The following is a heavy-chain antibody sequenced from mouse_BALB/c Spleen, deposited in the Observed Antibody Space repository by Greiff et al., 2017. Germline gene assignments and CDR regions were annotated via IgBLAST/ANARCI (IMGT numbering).Heavy chain of an antibody. CDR1: GYTFTDYA. CDR3: ARGGSSGYSFAY. CDR2: ISTYYGDA. V-gene: IGHV1S137*01. Sequence: QVHVKQSGAELVRPGVSVKISCKGSGYTFTDYAMHWVKQSHAKSLEWIGVISTYYGDASYNQKFKGKATMTVDKSSSTAYMELARLTSEDSAIYYCARGGSSGYSFAYWGQGTLVTVSA. J-gene: IGHJ3*01. D-gene: IGHD3-1*01.